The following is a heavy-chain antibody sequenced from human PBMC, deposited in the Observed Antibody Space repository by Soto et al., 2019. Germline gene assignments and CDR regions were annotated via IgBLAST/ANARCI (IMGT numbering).Heavy chain of an antibody. J-gene: IGHJ4*02. V-gene: IGHV4-4*07. D-gene: IGHD3-10*01. Sequence: PSETLSLTCSVSGGSINSYWWSWIRQPAGKGLEWIGRVYSSRTTDYNPSLNSRATMSVETSKIQFSLKLSSVTAADTAVYYCARDIGSYAYGEGYWGQGIQV. CDR2: VYSSRTT. CDR1: GGSINSYW. CDR3: ARDIGSYAYGEGY.